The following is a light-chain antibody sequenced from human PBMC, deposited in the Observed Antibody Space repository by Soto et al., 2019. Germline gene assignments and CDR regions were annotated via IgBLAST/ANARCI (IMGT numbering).Light chain of an antibody. CDR1: QSISSW. V-gene: IGKV1-5*01. CDR2: DAS. J-gene: IGKJ3*01. Sequence: DIQMTQSPSTLSASVGDIVTSTCRAGQSISSWLAGYQQKPGKAPKLLIYDASSLESGFPSRFSGRLAATEISLTISCLQLDDFATYYHQQYNSYSLFTIGTGTQVDI. CDR3: QQYNSYSLFT.